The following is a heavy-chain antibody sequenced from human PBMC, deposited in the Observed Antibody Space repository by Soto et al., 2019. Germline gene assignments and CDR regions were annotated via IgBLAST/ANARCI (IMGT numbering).Heavy chain of an antibody. CDR3: ATALDGAGCYPIYYYGMDV. V-gene: IGHV1-24*01. D-gene: IGHD3-10*01. CDR1: GYTLTELS. Sequence: ASVKVSCKVSGYTLTELSMHWVRQAPGKGLEWMGGFDPEDGETIYAQKFQGRVTMTEDTSTDTAYMELSSLSYEDTAVYYCATALDGAGCYPIYYYGMDVWGQGTTVTVSS. J-gene: IGHJ6*02. CDR2: FDPEDGET.